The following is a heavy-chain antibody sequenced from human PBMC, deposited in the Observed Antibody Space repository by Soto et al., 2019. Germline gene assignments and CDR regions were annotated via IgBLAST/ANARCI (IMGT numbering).Heavy chain of an antibody. CDR2: ISAYNGNT. Sequence: ASVKVSCKASGYTFTSYGISWVRQAPGQGLEWMGWISAYNGNTNYAQKLQGRVTMTTDTSTSTAYMELRSLRSDDTAVYYCARVDCSGGSCYSGDWGQGSLVTVSS. CDR1: GYTFTSYG. D-gene: IGHD2-15*01. V-gene: IGHV1-18*01. J-gene: IGHJ4*02. CDR3: ARVDCSGGSCYSGD.